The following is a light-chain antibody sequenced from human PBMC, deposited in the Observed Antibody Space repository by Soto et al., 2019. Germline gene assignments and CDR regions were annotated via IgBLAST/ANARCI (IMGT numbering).Light chain of an antibody. CDR1: QSVSGK. CDR3: QQYASSPRT. Sequence: EIVMTQSPATLSVSPGETATLSCRASQSVSGKLAWFQQKPGQAPRLLISGASRRATGIPDRFSGSGSGTDFTLTISRLEPEDSAVYYCQQYASSPRTFGQGTKVDIK. J-gene: IGKJ1*01. CDR2: GAS. V-gene: IGKV3-20*01.